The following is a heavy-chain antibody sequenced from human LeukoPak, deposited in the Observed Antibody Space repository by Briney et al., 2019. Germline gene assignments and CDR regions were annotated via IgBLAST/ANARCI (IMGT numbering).Heavy chain of an antibody. CDR2: IYPGDSDT. V-gene: IGHV5-51*01. Sequence: PGESLEISCKGSGYSFTSYWIGWVRQMPGKGLEWMGIIYPGDSDTRYSPSFQGQVTISADKSISTAYLQWSSLKASDTAMYYCARHEMYCSGGSCYSTWFDPWGQGTLVTVSS. CDR3: ARHEMYCSGGSCYSTWFDP. D-gene: IGHD2-15*01. CDR1: GYSFTSYW. J-gene: IGHJ5*02.